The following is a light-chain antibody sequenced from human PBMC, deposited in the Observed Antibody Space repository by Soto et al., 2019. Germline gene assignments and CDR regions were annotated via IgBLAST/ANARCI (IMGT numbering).Light chain of an antibody. CDR2: SNN. J-gene: IGLJ2*01. Sequence: QSVLTQPPSASGTPGQRVTISCSGGTSNIGSNTVSWYQQLPGTAPKLLIYSNNQRPSGVPDRFSGSKSGPSASVAISGLQSEDEAEYYYEAWDDSLNSPIFGGGTKLTVL. CDR1: TSNIGSNT. CDR3: EAWDDSLNSPI. V-gene: IGLV1-44*01.